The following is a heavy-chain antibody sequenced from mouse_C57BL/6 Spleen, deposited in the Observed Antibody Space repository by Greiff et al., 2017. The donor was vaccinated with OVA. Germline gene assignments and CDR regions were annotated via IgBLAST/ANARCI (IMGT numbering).Heavy chain of an antibody. D-gene: IGHD2-4*01. Sequence: DAGGGLVQPKGSLKLSCAASGFTFNTYAMHWVRQAPGKGLEWVARIRSKSSNYATYYADSVKDRFTISRDDSQSMLYLQMNNLKTEDTAMYYCVRDDDYDVGYYFDYWGQGTTLTVSS. CDR1: GFTFNTYA. CDR3: VRDDDYDVGYYFDY. V-gene: IGHV10-3*01. CDR2: IRSKSSNYAT. J-gene: IGHJ2*01.